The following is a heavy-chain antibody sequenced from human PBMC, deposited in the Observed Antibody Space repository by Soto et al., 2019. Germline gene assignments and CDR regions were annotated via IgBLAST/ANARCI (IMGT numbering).Heavy chain of an antibody. V-gene: IGHV3-48*03. CDR3: AGDATKRRGYCSGGSCSRYFVGMDV. CDR2: ISSSGSTI. CDR1: GFTFSSYE. Sequence: GGSLRLSCAASGFTFSSYEMNWVRQAPGKGLEWVSYISSSGSTIYYADSVKGRFTISRDNAKNSLYLQMNSLRAEDTAVYYCAGDATKRRGYCSGGSCSRYFVGMDVWGQGTTVIVS. J-gene: IGHJ6*01. D-gene: IGHD2-15*01.